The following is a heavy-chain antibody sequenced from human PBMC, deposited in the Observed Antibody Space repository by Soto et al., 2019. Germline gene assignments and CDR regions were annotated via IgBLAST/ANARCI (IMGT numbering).Heavy chain of an antibody. Sequence: SETLSLTCTVSGGSISSGDYYWSWIRQPPGKGLEWIGYIYYSGSTYYNPSLKSRVTISVDTSKNQFSLKLSSVTAADTAVYYCARGRPQWLTAWNWFDPWGQGTLVPSPQ. CDR3: ARGRPQWLTAWNWFDP. D-gene: IGHD6-19*01. J-gene: IGHJ5*02. V-gene: IGHV4-30-4*01. CDR1: GGSISSGDYY. CDR2: IYYSGST.